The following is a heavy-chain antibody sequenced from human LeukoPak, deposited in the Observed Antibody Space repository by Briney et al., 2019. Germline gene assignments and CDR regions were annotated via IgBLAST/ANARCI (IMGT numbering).Heavy chain of an antibody. Sequence: ASVKVSCKASGGTFSSYASSWVRQAPGQGLEWMGGIIPIFGTANYAQKFQGRVTITTDESTSTAYMELSSLRSEDTAVYYCASGYCSSTSCRRDAFDIWGQGTMVTVSS. CDR3: ASGYCSSTSCRRDAFDI. CDR1: GGTFSSYA. J-gene: IGHJ3*02. V-gene: IGHV1-69*05. CDR2: IIPIFGTA. D-gene: IGHD2-2*01.